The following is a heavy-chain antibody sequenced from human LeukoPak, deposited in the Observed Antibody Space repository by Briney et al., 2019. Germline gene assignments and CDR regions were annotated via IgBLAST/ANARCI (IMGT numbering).Heavy chain of an antibody. CDR3: ARERSYYGSGSYYENY. CDR1: GFTFSSYS. CDR2: ISSSSSYI. D-gene: IGHD3-10*01. Sequence: SGGSLRLSCAASGFTFSSYSMNWVRQAPGKGLEWVSSISSSSSYIYYADSVKGRFTISRDNAKNSLYLQMNSLRAEDTAVYYCARERSYYGSGSYYENYWGQGTRVTVSS. V-gene: IGHV3-21*01. J-gene: IGHJ4*02.